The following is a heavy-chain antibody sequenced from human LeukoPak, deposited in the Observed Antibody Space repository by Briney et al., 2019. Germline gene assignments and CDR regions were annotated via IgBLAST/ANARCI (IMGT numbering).Heavy chain of an antibody. V-gene: IGHV1-69*06. J-gene: IGHJ3*02. Sequence: GASVKVSCKASGGTFSSYAISWVRQAPGQGREWMGGIIPIFGTANYAQKFQVRVTITADKSTSTAYMELSSLRSEDTAVYYCARVTIFGVVIWVLDIWGQGTMVTVSS. CDR2: IIPIFGTA. CDR1: GGTFSSYA. CDR3: ARVTIFGVVIWVLDI. D-gene: IGHD3-3*01.